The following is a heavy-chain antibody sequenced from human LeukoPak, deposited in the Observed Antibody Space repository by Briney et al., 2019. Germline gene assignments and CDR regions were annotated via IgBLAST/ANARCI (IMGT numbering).Heavy chain of an antibody. V-gene: IGHV1-46*01. CDR2: IAPSSGTT. J-gene: IGHJ4*02. CDR1: GYTFTSNY. D-gene: IGHD2-21*02. CDR3: ASGSVVVTATKFDY. Sequence: ASVKVSCKASGYTFTSNYMHWVRQAPGQGLEWMGVIAPSSGTTSYAQKFQGRVTITADKSTSTAYMELSSLRSEDTAAYYCASGSVVVTATKFDYWGQGTLVTVSS.